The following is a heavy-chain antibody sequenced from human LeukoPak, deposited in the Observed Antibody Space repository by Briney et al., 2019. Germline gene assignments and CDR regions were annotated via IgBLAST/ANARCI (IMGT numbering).Heavy chain of an antibody. D-gene: IGHD2-2*02. Sequence: PSETLSLTCAVYGGPFSGYYWSWIRQPPGKGLEWIGGINHSGSTNYNPSLKSRATISVDTSKNQFSLKLSSVTAADTAVYYCARGSERRIGYCSSTSCYTGYYYYMDVWGKGTTVTVSS. V-gene: IGHV4-34*01. CDR1: GGPFSGYY. J-gene: IGHJ6*03. CDR2: INHSGST. CDR3: ARGSERRIGYCSSTSCYTGYYYYMDV.